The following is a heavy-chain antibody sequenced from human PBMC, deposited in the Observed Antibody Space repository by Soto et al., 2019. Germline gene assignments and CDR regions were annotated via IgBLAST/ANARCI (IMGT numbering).Heavy chain of an antibody. CDR1: GFTFSSYG. CDR2: ISYDGSNK. J-gene: IGHJ4*02. Sequence: PGGSLRLSCAASGFTFSSYGMHWVRQAPGKGLEWVAVISYDGSNKYYADSVKGRFTISRDNSKNTLYLQMNSLRAEDTAVYYCAKGSITGTTLFDYWGQGTLVTVSS. V-gene: IGHV3-30*18. D-gene: IGHD1-20*01. CDR3: AKGSITGTTLFDY.